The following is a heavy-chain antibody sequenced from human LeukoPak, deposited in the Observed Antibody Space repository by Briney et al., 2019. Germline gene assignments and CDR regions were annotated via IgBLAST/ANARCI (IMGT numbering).Heavy chain of an antibody. Sequence: ASVKVSCKASGYTFTGYYMHWVRQAPGQGLEWMGWINPNSGGTNYAQKFQGRVTMTRDTSISTAYMELSRLRSDDTAVYYCASYPGYSYGYNYFDYWGQGTLVTVSS. CDR1: GYTFTGYY. CDR3: ASYPGYSYGYNYFDY. CDR2: INPNSGGT. V-gene: IGHV1-2*02. D-gene: IGHD5-18*01. J-gene: IGHJ4*02.